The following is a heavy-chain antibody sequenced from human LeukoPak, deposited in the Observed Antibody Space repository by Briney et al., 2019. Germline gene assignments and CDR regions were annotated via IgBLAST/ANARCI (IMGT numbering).Heavy chain of an antibody. V-gene: IGHV1-24*01. J-gene: IGHJ5*02. CDR2: FDPEDGET. CDR1: GYTLTELS. CDR3: ARTGGGVIVHWFDP. Sequence: ASVNVSCTVSGYTLTELSMHWVRQAPGKGLEWMGGFDPEDGETIYAQKFQGRVTMTEDTSTDTAYMELSSLRSEDTAVYYCARTGGGVIVHWFDPWGQGTLVTVSS. D-gene: IGHD3-16*02.